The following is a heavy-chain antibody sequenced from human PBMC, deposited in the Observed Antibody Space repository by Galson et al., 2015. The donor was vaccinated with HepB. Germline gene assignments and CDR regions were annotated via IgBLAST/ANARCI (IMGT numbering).Heavy chain of an antibody. J-gene: IGHJ6*02. CDR1: GFTFSSYA. CDR3: ARAPGRGILGPLDYYYGMDV. Sequence: SLRLSCAASGFTFSSYAMHWVRQAPGKGLEYVSAISSNGGSTYYANSVKGRFTISRDNSKNTLYLQMGSLRAEDMAVYYCARAPGRGILGPLDYYYGMDVWGQGTTVTVSS. D-gene: IGHD3/OR15-3a*01. V-gene: IGHV3-64*01. CDR2: ISSNGGST.